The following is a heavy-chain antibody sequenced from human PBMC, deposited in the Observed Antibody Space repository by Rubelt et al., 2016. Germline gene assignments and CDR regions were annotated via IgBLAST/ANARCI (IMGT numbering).Heavy chain of an antibody. Sequence: QVQLVQSGAEVKKPGASVKVSCKASGYTFTSYGISWVRQAPGQGLEWMGWISAYNGNPNYAQKRKDGVTMTTETSTGTAYRELRSLRSDDTAVYYWASDADYYDSSGYYPYWGQGTLVTVSS. V-gene: IGHV1-18*01. J-gene: IGHJ4*02. D-gene: IGHD3-22*01. CDR3: ASDADYYDSSGYYPY. CDR1: GYTFTSYG. CDR2: ISAYNGNP.